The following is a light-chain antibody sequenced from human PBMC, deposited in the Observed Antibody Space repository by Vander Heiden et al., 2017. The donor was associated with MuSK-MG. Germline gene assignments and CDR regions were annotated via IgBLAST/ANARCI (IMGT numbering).Light chain of an antibody. CDR3: QKRYNWPPAFT. J-gene: IGKJ3*01. V-gene: IGKV3-11*01. CDR1: QGLNSY. Sequence: EIVLTQSPATLSFSPGERATLSCRTSQGLNSYLAWYQQKPGQAPRLLIYDASHRATGVTARFSGSGSGTDFALTISSLEPEDFAVYYCQKRYNWPPAFTLGKGTKVNLK. CDR2: DAS.